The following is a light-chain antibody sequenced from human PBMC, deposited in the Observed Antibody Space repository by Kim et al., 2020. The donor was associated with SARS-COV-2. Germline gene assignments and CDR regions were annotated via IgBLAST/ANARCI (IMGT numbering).Light chain of an antibody. CDR2: GAS. J-gene: IGKJ2*01. CDR3: QQYDDWPPYT. Sequence: VSPGEGVTLSCRASQSVSSNLAWYQQKPGQAPRLLIYGASTRATAFPPRFSGSGSGTEFTLTISSLQSEDFAVYYCQQYDDWPPYTFGQGTKLEI. V-gene: IGKV3-15*01. CDR1: QSVSSN.